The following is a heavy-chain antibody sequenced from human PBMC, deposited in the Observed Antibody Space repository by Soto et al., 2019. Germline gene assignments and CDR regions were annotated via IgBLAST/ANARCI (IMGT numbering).Heavy chain of an antibody. CDR1: GGSISSSYY. Sequence: QLLLQESGPGLVRPSETLSLTCTVSGGSISSSYYWGWIRQPPGKGLEWIGSIDSSGSTSYSPSLEGRVAISIDTSQYFFSLKLSSVTAADPAIYSCARQGLGNGYTPFGDFELWGRGTLVAVSS. CDR3: ARQGLGNGYTPFGDFEL. CDR2: IDSSGST. V-gene: IGHV4-39*02. D-gene: IGHD3-16*01. J-gene: IGHJ2*01.